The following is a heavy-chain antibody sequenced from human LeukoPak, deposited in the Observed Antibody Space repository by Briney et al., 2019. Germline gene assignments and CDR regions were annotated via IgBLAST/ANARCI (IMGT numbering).Heavy chain of an antibody. V-gene: IGHV3-21*01. CDR2: ISSSSSYI. CDR3: AASSGWSNYYYYYYMDV. CDR1: GFTFSSYS. J-gene: IGHJ6*03. Sequence: GGSLRLSCAASGFTFSSYSMNWVRQAPGKGLEWVSSISSSSSYIYYADSVKGRFTISRDNAKNSLYLQMNSLRAEDTAVCYCAASSGWSNYYYYYYMDVWGKGTTVTVSS. D-gene: IGHD6-19*01.